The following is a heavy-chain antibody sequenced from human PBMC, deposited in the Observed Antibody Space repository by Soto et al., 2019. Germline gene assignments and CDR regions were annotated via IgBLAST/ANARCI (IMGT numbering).Heavy chain of an antibody. CDR1: GGSFIGYY. Sequence: PSETLSLTCAVYGGSFIGYYCIFIRQPPFKGLEWIVKINHSGSTNYNPSLKSRVTISVDTSKNQFSLKLSSVTAADTAVYYCARGKGRDLGAANNWFDPWGQGTLVTVSS. CDR2: INHSGST. D-gene: IGHD1-26*01. V-gene: IGHV4-34*01. CDR3: ARGKGRDLGAANNWFDP. J-gene: IGHJ5*02.